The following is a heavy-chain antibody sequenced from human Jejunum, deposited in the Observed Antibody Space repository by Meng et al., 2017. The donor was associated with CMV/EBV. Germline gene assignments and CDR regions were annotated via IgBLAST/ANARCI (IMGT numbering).Heavy chain of an antibody. V-gene: IGHV2-5*01. CDR2: IYWNGDK. D-gene: IGHD6-13*01. J-gene: IGHJ5*02. CDR3: AHRRLATGVFGP. Sequence: FSGFSLNPPGVGVGWIRQPPGKALEWLAVIYWNGDKRYSPSLQNRLSIAADTSRNQVVLTMTNMDPVDTATYYCAHRRLATGVFGPWGQGTLVTVSS. CDR1: GFSLNPPGVG.